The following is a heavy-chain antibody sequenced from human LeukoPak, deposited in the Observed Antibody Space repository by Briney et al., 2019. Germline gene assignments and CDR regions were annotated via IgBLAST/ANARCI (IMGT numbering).Heavy chain of an antibody. Sequence: ASVKVSCKASGYTFTSYGVSWVRQAPGQGLERMGWISAYNGNTNYAQKFQGRVTMTTDTSTSTAYMELRSLRSDDTAVYYCARIYCSGGSCPPENYAFDIWGQGTMVTVSS. CDR2: ISAYNGNT. J-gene: IGHJ3*02. CDR1: GYTFTSYG. D-gene: IGHD2-15*01. V-gene: IGHV1-18*01. CDR3: ARIYCSGGSCPPENYAFDI.